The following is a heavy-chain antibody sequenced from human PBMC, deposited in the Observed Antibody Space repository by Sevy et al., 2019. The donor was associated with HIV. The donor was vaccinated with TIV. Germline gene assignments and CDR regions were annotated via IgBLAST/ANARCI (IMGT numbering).Heavy chain of an antibody. J-gene: IGHJ6*02. CDR3: VKDQGIVVVTRSYYGMDV. V-gene: IGHV3-64D*06. CDR1: GFNFRDYS. D-gene: IGHD3-22*01. CDR2: ISSNGGST. Sequence: GGSLRLSCVVSGFNFRDYSVNWVRQAPGKGLEYVSAISSNGGSTYYADSVKGRFTISRDNSKNTLYLQMSSLRAEDMAVYYCVKDQGIVVVTRSYYGMDVWGQGTTVTVSS.